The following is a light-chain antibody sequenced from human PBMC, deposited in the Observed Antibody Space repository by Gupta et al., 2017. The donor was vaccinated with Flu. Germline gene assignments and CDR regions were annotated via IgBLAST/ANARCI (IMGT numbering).Light chain of an antibody. CDR3: ETWGSATYV. CDR2: LESSGTY. Sequence: QPVLTQSSSASASLGSSVRLTCTLRNGHNTDIIAWHQQQPGKAPRFLMKLESSGTYRRGSGVPDRFSGSSSGADRYLSIPNLQSEDEADYYCETWGSATYVFGPGTKVSVL. V-gene: IGLV4-60*03. CDR1: NGHNTDI. J-gene: IGLJ1*01.